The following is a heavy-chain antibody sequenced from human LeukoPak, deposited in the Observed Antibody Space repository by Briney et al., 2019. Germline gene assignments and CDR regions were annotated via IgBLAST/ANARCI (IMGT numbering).Heavy chain of an antibody. J-gene: IGHJ6*03. V-gene: IGHV4-59*01. CDR3: ARGPLQGYYYYMDV. D-gene: IGHD2-15*01. Sequence: SETLSLTCTVSGGSINSYYWSWIRQPPGKGLEWIGYIYYSGSTNYNPSLKSRVTISVDTSKNQFSLKLSSVTAADTAVYYCARGPLQGYYYYMDVWGKGTTVTISS. CDR1: GGSINSYY. CDR2: IYYSGST.